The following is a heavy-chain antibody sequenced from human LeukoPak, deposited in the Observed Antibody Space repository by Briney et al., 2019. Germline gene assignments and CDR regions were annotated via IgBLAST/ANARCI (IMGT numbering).Heavy chain of an antibody. D-gene: IGHD3-10*01. CDR1: GGSIRSSSYY. V-gene: IGHV4-39*07. Sequence: PSETLSLTCTVSGGSIRSSSYYWGWIRQPPGKGLEWIGRIYYSGNTYYNPSLKSRVTISVDTSKNQFSLKLSSVTAADTAVYYCARELYGSAYYFDYWGQGTLVTVSS. CDR2: IYYSGNT. CDR3: ARELYGSAYYFDY. J-gene: IGHJ4*02.